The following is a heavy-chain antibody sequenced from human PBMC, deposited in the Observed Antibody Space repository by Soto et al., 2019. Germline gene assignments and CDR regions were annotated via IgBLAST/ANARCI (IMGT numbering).Heavy chain of an antibody. CDR3: ARDPEDIVVVVAATRYYYYGMDV. V-gene: IGHV3-30-3*01. CDR1: GFTFSSYA. CDR2: ISYDGSNK. Sequence: GGSLRLSCAASGFTFSSYAMHWVRQAPGKGLEWVAVISYDGSNKYYADSVKGRFTISRDNSKNTLYLQMNSLRAEDTAVYYCARDPEDIVVVVAATRYYYYGMDVWGQGTTVTVSS. D-gene: IGHD2-15*01. J-gene: IGHJ6*02.